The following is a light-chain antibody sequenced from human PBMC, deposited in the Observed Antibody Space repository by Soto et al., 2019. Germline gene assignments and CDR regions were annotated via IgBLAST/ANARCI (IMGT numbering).Light chain of an antibody. J-gene: IGKJ5*01. CDR1: QSLLYNNTYNY. CDR3: MQALQSPT. V-gene: IGKV2-28*01. CDR2: LGS. Sequence: EIVMTQSPLTLPVTPGEPASISCRSSQSLLYNNTYNYLDWYVQKPGQSPQLLIYLGSNRAPGVPDRFSGSGSGTDFTLKINRVEAEDVGTYYCMQALQSPTFGQGTRLEIK.